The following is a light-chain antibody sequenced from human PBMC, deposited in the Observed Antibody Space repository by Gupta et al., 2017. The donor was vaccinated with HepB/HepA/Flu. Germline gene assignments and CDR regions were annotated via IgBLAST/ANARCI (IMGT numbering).Light chain of an antibody. V-gene: IGLV1-47*01. Sequence: QSVLSQAPAASGTPGQRVTISCSGSSSNIERNYVYWYQQDPGTAPKLLMYRDDQRPSGVPERFSGSKSGTSASLVISGLRSEDEADYYCEAWDDSLGGILFGGGTRLTVL. CDR3: EAWDDSLGGIL. CDR1: SSNIERNY. J-gene: IGLJ3*02. CDR2: RDD.